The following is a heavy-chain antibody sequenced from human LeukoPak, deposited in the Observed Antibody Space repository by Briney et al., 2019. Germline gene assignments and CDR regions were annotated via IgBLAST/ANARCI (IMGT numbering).Heavy chain of an antibody. CDR1: GFTVSSNY. V-gene: IGHV3-66*01. Sequence: GGSLRLSCAASGFTVSSNYMSWVRQAPGKGLEWVSVIYSGGSTYYADSVKGRFTISRDNSKNTLYLQMNSLRAEDTAVYYCARENYDSSCYPLGLDYWGQGTLVTVSS. J-gene: IGHJ4*02. D-gene: IGHD3-22*01. CDR3: ARENYDSSCYPLGLDY. CDR2: IYSGGST.